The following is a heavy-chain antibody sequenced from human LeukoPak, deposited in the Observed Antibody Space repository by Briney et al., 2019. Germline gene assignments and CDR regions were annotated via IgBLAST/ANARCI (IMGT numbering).Heavy chain of an antibody. CDR3: ASTPVGSGNYYNVRFDP. V-gene: IGHV1-46*01. D-gene: IGHD3-10*01. CDR2: INPSGGST. CDR1: GYSFTSYY. Sequence: ASVKVSCKASGYSFTSYYTHWVRQAPGQGLEWMGIINPSGGSTSYAQKFQGRVTMTRDTSTSTVYMELSSLRSEDTAVYYCASTPVGSGNYYNVRFDPWGQGTLVTVSS. J-gene: IGHJ5*02.